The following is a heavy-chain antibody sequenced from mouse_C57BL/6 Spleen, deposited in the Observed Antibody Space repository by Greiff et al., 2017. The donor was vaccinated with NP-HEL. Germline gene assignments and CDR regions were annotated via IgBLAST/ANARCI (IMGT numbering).Heavy chain of an antibody. D-gene: IGHD1-1*01. Sequence: QVHVKQSGAELVRPGASVTLSCKASGYTFTDYEMHWVKQTPVHGLEWIGAIDPETGGTAYNQKFKGKAILTADKSSSTAYMELRSLTSEDSAVYYCTRVYGSSSFDYWGQGTTLTVSS. CDR1: GYTFTDYE. J-gene: IGHJ2*01. CDR3: TRVYGSSSFDY. CDR2: IDPETGGT. V-gene: IGHV1-15*01.